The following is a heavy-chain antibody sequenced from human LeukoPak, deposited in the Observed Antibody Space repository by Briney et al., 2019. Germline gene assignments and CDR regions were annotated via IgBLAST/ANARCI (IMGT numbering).Heavy chain of an antibody. CDR2: IIPILGTA. J-gene: IGHJ4*02. Sequence: GASVKVSCKASGYTFTSYYMHWVRQAPGQGLEWMGGIIPILGTANYAQRFQGRVTITADESTSTAYMELSSLRSEDTAVYYCASGYSGYDRVQPPDAFDNWGQGTLVTVSS. V-gene: IGHV1-69*13. CDR1: GYTFTSYY. CDR3: ASGYSGYDRVQPPDAFDN. D-gene: IGHD5-12*01.